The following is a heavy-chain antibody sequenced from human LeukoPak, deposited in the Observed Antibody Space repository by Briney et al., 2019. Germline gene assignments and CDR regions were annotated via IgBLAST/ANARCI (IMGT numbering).Heavy chain of an antibody. Sequence: GGSLRLSCAASGLTFSSYSMNWVRQAPGKGLEWVSSISSSSYIYYADSVKGRFTISRDNAKNSLYLQMNSLRAEDTAVYYCARDGGYSYGYRSVYWGQGTLVTVSS. CDR2: ISSSSYI. V-gene: IGHV3-21*01. CDR3: ARDGGYSYGYRSVY. D-gene: IGHD5-18*01. J-gene: IGHJ4*02. CDR1: GLTFSSYS.